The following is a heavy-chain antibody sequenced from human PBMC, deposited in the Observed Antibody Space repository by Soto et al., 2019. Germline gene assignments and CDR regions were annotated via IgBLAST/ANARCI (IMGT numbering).Heavy chain of an antibody. CDR1: GGTFSSYT. CDR3: AASVPAAPSGYYYMDV. D-gene: IGHD2-2*01. Sequence: ASVKVSCKASGGTFSSYTISWVRQAPGQGLEWMGRIIPILGIANYAQKFQGRVTITADKSTSTAYMELSSLRSEDTAVYYCAASVPAAPSGYYYMDVWGKGTTVTVSS. V-gene: IGHV1-69*02. CDR2: IIPILGIA. J-gene: IGHJ6*03.